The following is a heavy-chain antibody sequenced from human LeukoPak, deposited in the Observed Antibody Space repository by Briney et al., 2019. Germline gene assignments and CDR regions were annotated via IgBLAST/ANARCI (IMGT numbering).Heavy chain of an antibody. Sequence: GGSLRLSCAASGFTFSSYEMNWVRQAPRKGLEWVSYISSSGSTIYYADSVKGRFTISRDNAKNSLYLQMNSLRPEDTAVYYCARNNNYYGDPGWFDPWGQGALVTVSS. CDR1: GFTFSSYE. V-gene: IGHV3-48*03. J-gene: IGHJ5*02. CDR3: ARNNNYYGDPGWFDP. D-gene: IGHD3-10*01. CDR2: ISSSGSTI.